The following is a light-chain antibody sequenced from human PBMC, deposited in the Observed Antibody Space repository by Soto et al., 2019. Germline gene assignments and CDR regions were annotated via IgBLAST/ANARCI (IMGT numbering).Light chain of an antibody. CDR3: LQLKSYPLT. CDR2: AAS. V-gene: IGKV1-9*01. J-gene: IGKJ3*01. CDR1: QGINSH. Sequence: IQLTQSPSSLSASVGDRVTITCRASQGINSHLAWYQQTPGKAPKLLIFAASTLQSGVPSRFSGSGSGTDFTLTINTLQPEDFATYYCLQLKSYPLTFGPGTKVDIK.